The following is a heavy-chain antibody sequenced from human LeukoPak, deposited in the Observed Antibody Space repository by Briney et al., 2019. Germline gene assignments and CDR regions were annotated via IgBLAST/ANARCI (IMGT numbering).Heavy chain of an antibody. J-gene: IGHJ3*02. V-gene: IGHV3-9*01. D-gene: IGHD3-16*01. CDR2: ISWNSGSI. CDR1: GFTFDDYA. CDR3: ANSLGESRAFDI. Sequence: GGSLRLSCAASGFTFDDYAMHWVRQAPGKGLEWVSGISWNSGSIGYADSVKGRFTISRDNAKNSLYLQMNSLRAEDTALYYCANSLGESRAFDIWGEGTMVTVSS.